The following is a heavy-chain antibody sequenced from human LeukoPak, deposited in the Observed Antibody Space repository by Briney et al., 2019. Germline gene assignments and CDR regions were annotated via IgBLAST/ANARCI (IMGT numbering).Heavy chain of an antibody. J-gene: IGHJ3*02. CDR1: GGSISSSNW. CDR3: ARAIVYGDYEGDAFDI. Sequence: SETLSLTCAVSGGSISSSNWWSWVRQPPGKGLEWIGEIYHSGSTNYNPSLKSRVTISVDKSKNQFSLKLSSVTAADTAVYYCARAIVYGDYEGDAFDIWGQGTMVTVSS. V-gene: IGHV4-4*02. CDR2: IYHSGST. D-gene: IGHD4-17*01.